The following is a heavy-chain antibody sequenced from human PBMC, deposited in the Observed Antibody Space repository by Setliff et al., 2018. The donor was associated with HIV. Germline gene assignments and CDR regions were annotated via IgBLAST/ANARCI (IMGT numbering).Heavy chain of an antibody. D-gene: IGHD3-10*01. Sequence: GASVKVSCKASGYTFISYAISWVRQAPGQGLEWMGWITVYNDNTDYAQKLQGRVTMTTDASTSTAYMELRSMRSDDTAVYYCARDRLISVVRGLSDSWGQGTLVTVSS. J-gene: IGHJ4*02. V-gene: IGHV1-18*04. CDR1: GYTFISYA. CDR2: ITVYNDNT. CDR3: ARDRLISVVRGLSDS.